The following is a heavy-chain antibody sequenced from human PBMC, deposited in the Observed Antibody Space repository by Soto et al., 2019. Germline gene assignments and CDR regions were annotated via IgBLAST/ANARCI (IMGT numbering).Heavy chain of an antibody. J-gene: IGHJ6*02. D-gene: IGHD1-26*01. CDR1: GFNFRAHD. V-gene: IGHV3-30-3*01. CDR3: ARGSFGTADV. CDR2: ISGDGDKK. Sequence: GSLRLSCTASGFNFRAHDIHWVRQGPGKGLVWVTLISGDGDKKYYTDSVRGRYTVSRDNSKNTLYLQMDDLRSEDTAVFYCARGSFGTADVWGQRTTVTVSS.